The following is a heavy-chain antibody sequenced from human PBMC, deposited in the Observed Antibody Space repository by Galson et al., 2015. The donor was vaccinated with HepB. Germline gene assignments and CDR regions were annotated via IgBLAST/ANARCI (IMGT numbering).Heavy chain of an antibody. CDR1: GFTFSNAW. CDR3: TKISGNWH. D-gene: IGHD1-26*01. V-gene: IGHV3-15*01. J-gene: IGHJ4*02. Sequence: SLRLSCAASGFTFSNAWMNWVRQAPGKGLEWVGLIKSKTDGGTTDYAAPVKGRFTISRDDSKNTLYLQMDSLKTEDTAVYYCTKISGNWHWGQGTLVTVSS. CDR2: IKSKTDGGTT.